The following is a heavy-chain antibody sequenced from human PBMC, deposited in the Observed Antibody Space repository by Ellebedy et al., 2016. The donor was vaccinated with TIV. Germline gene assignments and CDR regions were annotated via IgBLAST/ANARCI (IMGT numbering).Heavy chain of an antibody. CDR1: GFTFSRNL. CDR2: IKLDGSGK. V-gene: IGHV3-7*01. CDR3: ARDSWDRTVDY. J-gene: IGHJ4*02. Sequence: GESLKISXATSGFTFSRNLMNWVRQAPGKGLEWVANIKLDGSGKEYLSSVKGRFTISRDNAKNSLYLQMNSLRAEDTAVYYCARDSWDRTVDYWGQGTLVTVSS. D-gene: IGHD1-26*01.